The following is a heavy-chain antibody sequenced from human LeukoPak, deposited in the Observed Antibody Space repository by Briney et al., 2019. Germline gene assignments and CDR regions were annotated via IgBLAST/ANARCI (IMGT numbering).Heavy chain of an antibody. V-gene: IGHV3-23*01. J-gene: IGHJ3*02. CDR3: AKDYYDSSGYPGLDAFDI. CDR1: GFTFSSYG. D-gene: IGHD3-22*01. CDR2: ISGSGVST. Sequence: GGSLRLSCAASGFTFSSYGMHWVRQAPGKGLEWVSAISGSGVSTYYADSVKGRFTISRDNSKNTLYLQMNSLRAEDTAVYYCAKDYYDSSGYPGLDAFDIWGQGTMVTVSS.